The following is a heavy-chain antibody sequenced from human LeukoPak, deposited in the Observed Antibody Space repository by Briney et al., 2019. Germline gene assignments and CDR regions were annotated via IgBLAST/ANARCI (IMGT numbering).Heavy chain of an antibody. D-gene: IGHD3-3*01. J-gene: IGHJ3*02. CDR2: IYYSGST. CDR3: ARGDDFWSGTYAFDI. Sequence: SETLSLTCTVSGGSISSYYWSWIRQPPWKGLEWIGYIYYSGSTNYNPSLKSRVTISVDTSKNQFSLKLSSVTAADTAVYYCARGDDFWSGTYAFDIWGQGTMVTVSS. V-gene: IGHV4-59*01. CDR1: GGSISSYY.